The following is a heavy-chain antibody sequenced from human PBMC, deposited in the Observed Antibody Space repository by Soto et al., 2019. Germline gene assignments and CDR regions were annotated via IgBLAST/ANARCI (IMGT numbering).Heavy chain of an antibody. Sequence: PSETLSLTCTVSGGSISSSSYYWGWIRQPPGKGLEWIGSIYYSGSTYYNPSLKSRVTISVDTSKNQFSLKLSSVTAADTAVYYCARHAGDYIWGSYRTHPYYYYYYMDVWGKGTTVTVSS. CDR2: IYYSGST. V-gene: IGHV4-39*01. CDR3: ARHAGDYIWGSYRTHPYYYYYYMDV. D-gene: IGHD3-16*02. CDR1: GGSISSSSYY. J-gene: IGHJ6*03.